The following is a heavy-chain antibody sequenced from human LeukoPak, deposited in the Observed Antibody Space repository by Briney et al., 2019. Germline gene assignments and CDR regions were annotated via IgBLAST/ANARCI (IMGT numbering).Heavy chain of an antibody. CDR1: GYSFTSYW. Sequence: GESLKISCKGSGYSFTSYWIGWVRQMPGKGLEWMGIIYPGDSDTRYSPSFQGQVTISADKSISTAYLQWSSLKASDTAMYYCARHAYDSSGYTDAFDIWGQGTMVTVSS. CDR2: IYPGDSDT. D-gene: IGHD3-22*01. V-gene: IGHV5-51*01. J-gene: IGHJ3*02. CDR3: ARHAYDSSGYTDAFDI.